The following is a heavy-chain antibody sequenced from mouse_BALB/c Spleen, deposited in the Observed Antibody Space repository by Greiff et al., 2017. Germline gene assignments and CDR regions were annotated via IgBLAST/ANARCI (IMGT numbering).Heavy chain of an antibody. V-gene: IGHV2-9-2*01. CDR2: IWTGEGA. Sequence: VQLQESGPGLVAPSQSLSITCTVSGFSFTSYDISWIRQPPGKGLEWLGVIWTGEGANYNSAFMSRLSISKDNSKSQVFLKMNSLQTDDTAIYYCVRERCHYSGFYYAMDYWGQGTSVTVSS. CDR3: VRERCHYSGFYYAMDY. CDR1: GFSFTSYD. J-gene: IGHJ4*01. D-gene: IGHD1-2*01.